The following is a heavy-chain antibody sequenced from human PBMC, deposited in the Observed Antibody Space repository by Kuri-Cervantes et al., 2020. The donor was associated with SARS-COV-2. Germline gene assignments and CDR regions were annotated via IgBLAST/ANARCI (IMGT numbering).Heavy chain of an antibody. CDR3: SKEYYYDSSGSLGY. D-gene: IGHD3-22*01. J-gene: IGHJ4*02. CDR1: GFTFSSYG. V-gene: IGHV3-30*18. CDR2: IPYDGSNK. Sequence: GESLKISCAASGFTFSSYGMHWVRQAPGKGLEWVAVIPYDGSNKYYADSVKGRFTISRDNSKNTLYLQMNSLRAEDTAVYYCSKEYYYDSSGSLGYWGQGALVTVSS.